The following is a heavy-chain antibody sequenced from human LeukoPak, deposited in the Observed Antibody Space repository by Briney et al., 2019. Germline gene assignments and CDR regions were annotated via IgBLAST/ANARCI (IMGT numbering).Heavy chain of an antibody. Sequence: PGGSLRLSCAASGFTFSSYGMHWVRQALGKGLEWVAVIWYDGSNKYYADSVKGRFTISRDNSKNTLYLQMNSLRAEDTAVYYCAREGEEYSGSFDYWGQGTLVTVSS. CDR3: AREGEEYSGSFDY. J-gene: IGHJ4*02. D-gene: IGHD1-26*01. CDR2: IWYDGSNK. V-gene: IGHV3-33*01. CDR1: GFTFSSYG.